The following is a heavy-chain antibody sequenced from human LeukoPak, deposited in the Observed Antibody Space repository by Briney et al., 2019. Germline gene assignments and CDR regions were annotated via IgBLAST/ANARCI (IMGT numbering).Heavy chain of an antibody. CDR3: ARVQEYYGSGSYSTPYDY. V-gene: IGHV4-39*07. CDR1: GGSISSSSYY. Sequence: SETLSLTCTVSGGSISSSSYYWGWIRQPPGKGLEWIGSIYYSGSTYYNPSLKSRVTISVDTSKNQFSLKLSSVTAADTAVYYCARVQEYYGSGSYSTPYDYWGQGTLVTVSS. CDR2: IYYSGST. D-gene: IGHD3-10*01. J-gene: IGHJ4*02.